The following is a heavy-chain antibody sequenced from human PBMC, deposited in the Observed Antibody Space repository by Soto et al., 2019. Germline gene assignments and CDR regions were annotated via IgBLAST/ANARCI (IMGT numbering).Heavy chain of an antibody. Sequence: QVELQESGPGLVKPSETLSLTCTVSGGSFSSHYWSWIRQPPGEGMEWIGYVFYTGSTNYNPSLWSGVLISVDTSKNQFSLKLRSVTAADTAVYYCARQDGYYYYMDVWGKGTTVTVSS. CDR2: VFYTGST. CDR3: ARQDGYYYYMDV. V-gene: IGHV4-59*08. CDR1: GGSFSSHY. J-gene: IGHJ6*03.